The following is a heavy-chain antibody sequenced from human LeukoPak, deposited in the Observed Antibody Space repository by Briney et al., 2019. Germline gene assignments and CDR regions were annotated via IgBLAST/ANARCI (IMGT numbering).Heavy chain of an antibody. CDR3: ARDLDCSSTSCHSNWFDP. CDR1: GYTFTASY. V-gene: IGHV1-46*01. J-gene: IGHJ5*02. CDR2: INPSGGTT. D-gene: IGHD2-2*01. Sequence: ASVKVSCKASGYTFTASYLHWVRQAPGQGLEWMGIINPSGGTTSYAQKFQGRVTMTRDTSTSTVYMELSSLRSEDTAVYYCARDLDCSSTSCHSNWFDPWGQGTLVTVSS.